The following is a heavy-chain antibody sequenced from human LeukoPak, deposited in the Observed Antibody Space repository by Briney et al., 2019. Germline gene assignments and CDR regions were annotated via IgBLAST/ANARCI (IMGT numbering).Heavy chain of an antibody. V-gene: IGHV1-58*02. D-gene: IGHD4-23*01. CDR2: IVVGSGNT. J-gene: IGHJ3*02. CDR1: GFTFTSSA. CDR3: AAADYGGNAFDI. Sequence: GASVTVSCKASGFTFTSSAMQWVRQARGQRLEWIGWIVVGSGNTNYAQKFQERVTITRDISTSTAYMELSSLRSEDTAVYYCAAADYGGNAFDIWGQGTMVTVSS.